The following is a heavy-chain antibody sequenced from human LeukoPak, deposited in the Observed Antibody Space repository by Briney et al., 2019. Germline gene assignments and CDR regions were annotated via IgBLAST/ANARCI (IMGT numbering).Heavy chain of an antibody. CDR1: GFTFSNYA. D-gene: IGHD2-15*01. V-gene: IGHV3-23*01. J-gene: IGHJ6*03. CDR3: AKDGGYNHYYYMDV. Sequence: PGGSLRLSCAASGFTFSNYAMSWVRQAPGKGLEWVSAISASGSATYHADSVKGRFTISRDNSRNTLYLQMDSLRGEDTALYYCAKDGGYNHYYYMDVWGKGTTVTVPS. CDR2: ISASGSAT.